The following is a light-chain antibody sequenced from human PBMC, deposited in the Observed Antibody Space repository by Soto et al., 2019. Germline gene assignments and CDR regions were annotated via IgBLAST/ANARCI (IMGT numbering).Light chain of an antibody. J-gene: IGKJ1*01. V-gene: IGKV3-15*01. Sequence: EMVMTQSPATLSVSPGERATLSCRASQSVSSNLAWYQQKPGQAPRLLIYGASTRATGIPARFSGSGSGTEFTLTISSLQSADFAVYYCQQYNNWPPWTFGQGTKVEI. CDR1: QSVSSN. CDR2: GAS. CDR3: QQYNNWPPWT.